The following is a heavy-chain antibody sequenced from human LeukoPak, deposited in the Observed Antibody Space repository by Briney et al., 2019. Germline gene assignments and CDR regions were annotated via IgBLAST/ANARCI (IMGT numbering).Heavy chain of an antibody. CDR3: AKVLVGTTCFEY. J-gene: IGHJ4*02. CDR2: ISSSGSTI. V-gene: IGHV3-11*04. CDR1: GFTFSDYY. Sequence: GGSLRLSCAASGFTFSDYYMSWIRQAPGKGLEWVSYISSSGSTIYYADSVKGRFTISRDNAKNSLYLQMNSLRAGDTAVYYCAKVLVGTTCFEYWGQGTLVTVSS. D-gene: IGHD1-7*01.